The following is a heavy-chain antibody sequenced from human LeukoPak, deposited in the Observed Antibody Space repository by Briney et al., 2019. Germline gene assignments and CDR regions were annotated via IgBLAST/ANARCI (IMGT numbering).Heavy chain of an antibody. CDR3: ARVYGSGSYYNGYYYYYMDV. CDR2: IYTSGST. Sequence: PSETLSLTCTVSGNSISSGDNYWSWIRQPAGKGLEWIGRIYTSGSTNYNPSLKSRVTISGDTSKNQFPLRLSSVTAADTAVYYCARVYGSGSYYNGYYYYYMDVWGKGTTVTISS. J-gene: IGHJ6*03. V-gene: IGHV4-61*02. D-gene: IGHD3-10*01. CDR1: GNSISSGDNY.